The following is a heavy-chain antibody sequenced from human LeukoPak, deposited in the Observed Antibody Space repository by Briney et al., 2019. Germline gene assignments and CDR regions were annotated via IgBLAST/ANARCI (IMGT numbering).Heavy chain of an antibody. CDR2: ISGSGGST. Sequence: PGGSLRLSCAASGFTFSSYAMSWVRQAPGKGLEWVSAISGSGGSTYYADSVKGRFTISRDNSKNTLYLQMNSLRAEDTAVYYCAKAVPDCSSTSCYTYYYYYGMDVWGQGTTVTVSS. V-gene: IGHV3-23*01. CDR1: GFTFSSYA. CDR3: AKAVPDCSSTSCYTYYYYYGMDV. D-gene: IGHD2-2*02. J-gene: IGHJ6*02.